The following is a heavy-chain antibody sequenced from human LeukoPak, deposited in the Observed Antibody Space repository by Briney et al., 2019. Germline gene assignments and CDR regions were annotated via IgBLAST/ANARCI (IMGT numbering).Heavy chain of an antibody. CDR2: MNPNSGGT. V-gene: IGHV1-2*02. CDR3: ASPLPTQYSSSWVNDAFDI. D-gene: IGHD6-13*01. J-gene: IGHJ3*02. CDR1: GGTFISYA. Sequence: ASVKVSCKASGGTFISYALSWVRQAPGQGLEWMGWMNPNSGGTNYAQKIQGRVTMTRDTSISTAYMELSRLRSDDTAVYYCASPLPTQYSSSWVNDAFDIWGQGTMVTVSS.